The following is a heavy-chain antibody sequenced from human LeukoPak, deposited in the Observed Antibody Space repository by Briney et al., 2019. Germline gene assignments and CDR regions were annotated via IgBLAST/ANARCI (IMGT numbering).Heavy chain of an antibody. V-gene: IGHV1-69*04. CDR2: IIPILGIA. CDR3: ARDASVTRYFDY. J-gene: IGHJ4*02. D-gene: IGHD4-17*01. CDR1: GGTFSSYA. Sequence: ASVKVSCKASGGTFSSYAISWVRQAPGQGLEWMGRIIPILGIANYAQKFQGRVTITADKSTSIAYMELRSLRSDDTAVYYCARDASVTRYFDYWGQGTLVTVSS.